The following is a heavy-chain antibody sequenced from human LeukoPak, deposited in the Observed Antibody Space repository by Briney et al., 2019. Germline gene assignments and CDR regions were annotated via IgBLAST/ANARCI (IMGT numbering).Heavy chain of an antibody. CDR3: ACSNSGSYSASDY. J-gene: IGHJ4*02. CDR2: IIPIFGTA. Sequence: SVKVSCKASGCTFSSYAISWVRQAPGQGLEWMGGIIPIFGTANYAQKFQGRVTITADESTSTAYMELNSLRSEDTAVYYCACSNSGSYSASDYWGQGTLVTVSS. CDR1: GCTFSSYA. V-gene: IGHV1-69*13. D-gene: IGHD1-26*01.